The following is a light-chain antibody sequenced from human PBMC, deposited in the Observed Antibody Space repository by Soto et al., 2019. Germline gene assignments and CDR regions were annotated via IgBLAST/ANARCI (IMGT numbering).Light chain of an antibody. Sequence: DIQMTQSPSSLSASVGDRVTITCRASQGISNYLAWYQQKPGKVPTLLISAASTLQLGVPSRFSVSGSGTDFTLTITSLQPEDVATYYCQRYNGASTFGQGTKVDI. CDR3: QRYNGAST. J-gene: IGKJ1*01. CDR2: AAS. CDR1: QGISNY. V-gene: IGKV1-27*01.